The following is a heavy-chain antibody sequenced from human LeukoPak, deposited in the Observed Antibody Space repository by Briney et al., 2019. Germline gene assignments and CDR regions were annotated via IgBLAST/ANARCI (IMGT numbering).Heavy chain of an antibody. J-gene: IGHJ5*02. V-gene: IGHV3-53*01. D-gene: IGHD3-10*01. CDR3: ARVPNYGSGSGFDP. CDR2: IYSGGST. Sequence: GGSLRLSCAASGFTVSSNYMSWVRQALGKGLEWVSVIYSGGSTYYADSVKGRFTISRDNSKNTLYLQMNSLRAEDTAVYYCARVPNYGSGSGFDPWGQGTLVTVSS. CDR1: GFTVSSNY.